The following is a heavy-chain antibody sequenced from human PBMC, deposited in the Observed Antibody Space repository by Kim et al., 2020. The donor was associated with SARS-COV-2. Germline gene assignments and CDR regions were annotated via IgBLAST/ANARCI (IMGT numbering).Heavy chain of an antibody. V-gene: IGHV3-21*01. CDR3: ARVGSQRADDS. J-gene: IGHJ4*02. CDR2: ISSGSNNI. CDR1: GFTFSSYT. Sequence: GVSLRLSCAASGFTFSSYTMNWVRQAPGKGLEWVSSISSGSNNIYYADSVKGRFTISRDNAKNSLCLQMNSLRAEDTAVYYCARVGSQRADDSWGQGTLVTVSS.